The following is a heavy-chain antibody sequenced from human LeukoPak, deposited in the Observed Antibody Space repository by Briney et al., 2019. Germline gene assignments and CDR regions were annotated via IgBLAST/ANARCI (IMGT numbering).Heavy chain of an antibody. CDR3: ARVGSSGWSYGMDV. D-gene: IGHD6-19*01. J-gene: IGHJ6*02. CDR2: ISSSGSTI. V-gene: IGHV3-11*01. CDR1: GFTFSDYY. Sequence: GGSLRLSCAASGFTFSDYYMSWIRQAPGKGLEWVSYISSSGSTIYYADSVKGRLTISRDNAKNSLYLQMNSLRAEDTAVYYCARVGSSGWSYGMDVWGQGTTVTVSS.